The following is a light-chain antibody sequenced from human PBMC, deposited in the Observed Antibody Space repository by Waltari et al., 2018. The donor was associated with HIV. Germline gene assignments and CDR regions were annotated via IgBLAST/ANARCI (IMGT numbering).Light chain of an antibody. CDR2: DAS. J-gene: IGKJ4*01. CDR3: LQSSNWPIT. Sequence: DIVLTQSPATLSLSPGDRATLSCRASQSVSTYFAWYQQNLGQAPRLLIYDASKRATGAPARFSGSGSGTDFTLTISSLEREDFAVYYCLQSSNWPITFGGGTKVEIK. V-gene: IGKV3-11*01. CDR1: QSVSTY.